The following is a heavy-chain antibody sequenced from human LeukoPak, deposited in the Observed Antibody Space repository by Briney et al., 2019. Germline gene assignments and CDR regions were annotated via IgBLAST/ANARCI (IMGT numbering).Heavy chain of an antibody. CDR1: GFILREYS. V-gene: IGHV3-48*04. J-gene: IGHJ4*02. CDR2: ISSNSNII. Sequence: GGSLRLSCGASGFILREYSMNWVRQTPGKGLEWVSYISSNSNIIKYADSVKGRFTISRDNSKNTLYLQMNSLRAEDTAVYYCARGGTAMADYWGQGTLVTVSS. D-gene: IGHD5-18*01. CDR3: ARGGTAMADY.